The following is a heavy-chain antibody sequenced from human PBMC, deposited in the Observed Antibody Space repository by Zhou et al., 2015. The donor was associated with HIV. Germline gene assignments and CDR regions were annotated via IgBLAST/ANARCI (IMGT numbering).Heavy chain of an antibody. CDR2: IIPMFGTV. Sequence: QVLLVQSGAEVKKPGSSVKVSCEASGGTFSNYAVSWVRQAPGQGLEWMGAIIPMFGTVRYAQKFQGRVTLTADRSTNTAYMEMRSLRSDDTAVYYCARDPYRPRGSGNYYYAMDVWGQGTTVTVSS. D-gene: IGHD3-10*01. J-gene: IGHJ6*02. V-gene: IGHV1-69*06. CDR3: ARDPYRPRGSGNYYYAMDV. CDR1: GGTFSNYA.